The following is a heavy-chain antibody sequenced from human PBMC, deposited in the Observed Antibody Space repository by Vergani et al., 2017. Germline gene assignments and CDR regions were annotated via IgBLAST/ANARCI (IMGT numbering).Heavy chain of an antibody. CDR3: TRMGGLGEPFDY. J-gene: IGHJ4*02. Sequence: EVQLVESGGGLVQPGGSLNVSCAASGFTFSGYAMHWVRQASGKGLEWVGRIRNKANNYATAYAASVKGRFTISRDDAKNTTYLQMNSLKTEDTAMYYCTRMGGLGEPFDYWGQGTLVTVSS. CDR1: GFTFSGYA. V-gene: IGHV3-73*01. CDR2: IRNKANNYAT. D-gene: IGHD3-16*01.